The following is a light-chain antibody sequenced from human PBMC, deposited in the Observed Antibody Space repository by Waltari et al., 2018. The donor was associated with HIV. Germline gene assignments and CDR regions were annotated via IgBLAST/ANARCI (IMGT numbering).Light chain of an antibody. CDR2: EVS. CDR1: TSAIGDYNY. Sequence: QSALTQPASVSGSPGQSIPISCPGTTSAIGDYNYVSWFQHHPAEAPKLIIFEVSNRPSGVSTRFSGSKSGNTASLTVSGLQPEDEADYYCSSYTNKYTWVFGGGTKLTVL. CDR3: SSYTNKYTWV. J-gene: IGLJ3*02. V-gene: IGLV2-14*01.